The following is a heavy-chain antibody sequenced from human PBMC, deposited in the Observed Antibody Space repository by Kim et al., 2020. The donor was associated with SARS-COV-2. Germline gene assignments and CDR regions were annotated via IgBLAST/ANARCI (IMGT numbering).Heavy chain of an antibody. D-gene: IGHD3-16*02. CDR3: AKEGVIVTLNWFDP. CDR2: ISGSGQST. J-gene: IGHJ5*02. V-gene: IGHV3-23*01. CDR1: GFIFSIHA. Sequence: GGSLRLSCAASGFIFSIHAMTWLRQAPGKGLEWVSSISGSGQSTYYGDSVRGRFNISRDNSKNTVFLEMDDLRAEDTARYYCAKEGVIVTLNWFDPWGQGTLVTVSS.